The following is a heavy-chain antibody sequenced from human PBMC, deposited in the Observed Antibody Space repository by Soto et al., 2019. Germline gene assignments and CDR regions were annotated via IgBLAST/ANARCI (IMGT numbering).Heavy chain of an antibody. CDR3: ARFDAGTAARLHFDY. CDR1: GGSFSGYY. CDR2: INHSGST. D-gene: IGHD6-6*01. V-gene: IGHV4-34*01. J-gene: IGHJ4*02. Sequence: QVQLQQWGAGLLKPSETLSLTCAVYGGSFSGYYWSWIRQPPGKGLEWIGEINHSGSTNYNPSLKSRVTISVDTSKNQFSLKLSSVIAADTAVYYCARFDAGTAARLHFDYWGQGTLVTVSS.